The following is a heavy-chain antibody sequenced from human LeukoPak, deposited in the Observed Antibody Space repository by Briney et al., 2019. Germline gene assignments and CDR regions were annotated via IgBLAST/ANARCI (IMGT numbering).Heavy chain of an antibody. Sequence: AASVKVSCKASGYTFTSYGISWVRQAPGQGLEWMGWISAYNGNTNYAQKLQGRVTMTTDTSTSTAYMELRSLRSDDTAVYYCARVRGDPYYYDSSGYYPFDYWGQGTLVTVSS. D-gene: IGHD3-22*01. J-gene: IGHJ4*02. V-gene: IGHV1-18*01. CDR2: ISAYNGNT. CDR1: GYTFTSYG. CDR3: ARVRGDPYYYDSSGYYPFDY.